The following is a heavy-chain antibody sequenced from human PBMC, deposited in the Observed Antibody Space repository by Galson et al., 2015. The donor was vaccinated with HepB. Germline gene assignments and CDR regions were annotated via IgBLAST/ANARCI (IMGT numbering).Heavy chain of an antibody. CDR2: IIPILGTA. J-gene: IGHJ6*02. CDR3: ARSNVVVVAAPPHGMDV. D-gene: IGHD2-15*01. CDR1: GGTFSSYT. V-gene: IGHV1-69*08. Sequence: SVKVSCKASGGTFSSYTISWVRQAPGQGLEWMGRIIPILGTANYAQKFQGRVTITADKSTSTAYMELSSLRSEDTAVYYCARSNVVVVAAPPHGMDVWGQRTTVTVSS.